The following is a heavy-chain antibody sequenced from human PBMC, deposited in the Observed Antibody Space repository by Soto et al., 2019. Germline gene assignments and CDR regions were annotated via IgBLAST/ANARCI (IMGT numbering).Heavy chain of an antibody. CDR3: AGALGRGHGNGY. V-gene: IGHV3-74*01. D-gene: IGHD3-16*01. Sequence: GGSLRLSYAASGFTFSSYWMHWVRQAPGKGLVWVSRMNTDGSITNYADSVKGRFTISRDNARDTLYLQMNSLRAEDTALYYCAGALGRGHGNGYWGQGTLVTVSS. CDR1: GFTFSSYW. J-gene: IGHJ4*02. CDR2: MNTDGSIT.